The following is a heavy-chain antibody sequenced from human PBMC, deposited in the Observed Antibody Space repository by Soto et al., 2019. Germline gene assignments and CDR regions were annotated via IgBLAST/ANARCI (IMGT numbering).Heavy chain of an antibody. J-gene: IGHJ5*01. D-gene: IGHD5-18*01. CDR1: GGSVTSGSYY. CDR3: ARGPHGYSYGDS. Sequence: PSETLSLTCTVSGGSVTSGSYYWSWIRQPPGKGLVWVSRINSDGTSTSYADSVKGRFTISRDNAKNTLYLQMDSLRAEDTAVYYCARGPHGYSYGDSWGQGTLVTVSS. V-gene: IGHV3-74*01. CDR2: INSDGTST.